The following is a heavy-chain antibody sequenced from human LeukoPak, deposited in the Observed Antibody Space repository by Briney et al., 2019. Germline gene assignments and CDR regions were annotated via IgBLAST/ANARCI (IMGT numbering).Heavy chain of an antibody. CDR3: TTGTYYYDSSGYYNRYFDY. Sequence: KPGGSLRLSCAASGFTFSSYSMNWVRQAPGKGLEWVGRIKSKTDGGTTDYAAPVKGRFTISRDDSKNTLYLQMNSLKTEDTAVYYCTTGTYYYDSSGYYNRYFDYWGQGTLVTVSS. CDR2: IKSKTDGGTT. CDR1: GFTFSSYS. V-gene: IGHV3-15*01. D-gene: IGHD3-22*01. J-gene: IGHJ4*02.